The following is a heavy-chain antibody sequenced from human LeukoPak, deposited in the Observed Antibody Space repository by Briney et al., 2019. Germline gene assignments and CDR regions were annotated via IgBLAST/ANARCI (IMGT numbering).Heavy chain of an antibody. CDR3: ARGRGIVVVVAATNIDY. Sequence: PGESLKISCKGSGYSFTSYWIGWVRQMPGKGLEWMGIIYPGDSDTRYSPSFQGQVTISADKSISTAYLQWSSLKASDTAMYYCARGRGIVVVVAATNIDYWGQGILVTVSS. D-gene: IGHD2-15*01. J-gene: IGHJ4*02. V-gene: IGHV5-51*01. CDR1: GYSFTSYW. CDR2: IYPGDSDT.